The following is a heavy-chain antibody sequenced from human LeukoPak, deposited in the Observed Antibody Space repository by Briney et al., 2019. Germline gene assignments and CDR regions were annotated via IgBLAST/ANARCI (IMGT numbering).Heavy chain of an antibody. Sequence: SETLSLTCTVCGGSISTYYWSWIRQPPGKGLEWIGYIYDSGSTNYNPSLKSRVTISEDTSKRQFSLKLRSVTAADTAVYYCARVVGRYCSSTSCYIDYWGQGTLVTVSS. CDR2: IYDSGST. CDR3: ARVVGRYCSSTSCYIDY. D-gene: IGHD2-2*02. V-gene: IGHV4-59*01. CDR1: GGSISTYY. J-gene: IGHJ4*02.